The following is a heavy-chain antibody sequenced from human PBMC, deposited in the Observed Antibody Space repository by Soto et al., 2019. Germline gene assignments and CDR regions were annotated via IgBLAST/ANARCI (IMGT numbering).Heavy chain of an antibody. Sequence: SETLSLTCTVSGGSISSYYWSWIRQPPGKGLEWIGYIYYSGSTNYNPSLKSRVTISVDTSKNQFSLKLSSVTAADTAVYYCAREVYDSSGYLNWFDPWGQGTLVTVPS. CDR3: AREVYDSSGYLNWFDP. D-gene: IGHD3-22*01. J-gene: IGHJ5*02. CDR1: GGSISSYY. V-gene: IGHV4-59*01. CDR2: IYYSGST.